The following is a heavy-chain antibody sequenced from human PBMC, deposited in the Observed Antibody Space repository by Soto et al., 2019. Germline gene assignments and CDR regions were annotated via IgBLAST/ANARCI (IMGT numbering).Heavy chain of an antibody. Sequence: EMQLLESGGNLVQPGGSLRLSCAASGFTFRFAMSWVRQAPGKGLEWVSSISGTGYTTYYADSVKGRFTISRDNSNNTLYLQMRSLRAEDTALYYCAKEGHYDAGGLDALDIWGQGTMVTVFS. J-gene: IGHJ3*02. CDR1: GFTFRFA. CDR3: AKEGHYDAGGLDALDI. D-gene: IGHD3-22*01. V-gene: IGHV3-23*01. CDR2: ISGTGYTT.